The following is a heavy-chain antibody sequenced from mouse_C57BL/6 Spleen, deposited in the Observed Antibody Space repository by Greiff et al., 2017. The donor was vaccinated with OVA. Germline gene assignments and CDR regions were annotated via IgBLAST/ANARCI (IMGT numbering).Heavy chain of an antibody. J-gene: IGHJ4*01. Sequence: QVQLKESGAELVRPGASVTLSCKASGYTFTDYEMHWVKQTPVHGLEWIGAIDPETGGTAYNQKFKGKAILTADKSSSTAYMELRSLTSEDSAVYYCTRYYSNYYAMDYWGQGTSVTVSS. V-gene: IGHV1-15*01. CDR1: GYTFTDYE. CDR2: IDPETGGT. D-gene: IGHD2-5*01. CDR3: TRYYSNYYAMDY.